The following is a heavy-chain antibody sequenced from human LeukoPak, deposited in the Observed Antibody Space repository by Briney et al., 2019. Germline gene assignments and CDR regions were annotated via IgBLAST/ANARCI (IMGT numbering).Heavy chain of an antibody. Sequence: SETLPLTCTVSGGSISTSYYYWGWIRQPPGKGLEWIGNIHNSESTYYNPSLKSRVTISVDTSKNQFSLKLSSVTAADTAVYYCARQVTFGYAYAYYFDYWGQGSLVTVSS. J-gene: IGHJ4*02. CDR2: IHNSEST. D-gene: IGHD5-18*01. V-gene: IGHV4-39*01. CDR1: GGSISTSYYY. CDR3: ARQVTFGYAYAYYFDY.